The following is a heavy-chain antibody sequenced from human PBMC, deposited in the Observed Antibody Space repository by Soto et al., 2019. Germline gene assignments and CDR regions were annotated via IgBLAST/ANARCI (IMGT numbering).Heavy chain of an antibody. CDR1: GGSFSGYY. CDR2: INHSGST. D-gene: IGHD5-12*01. J-gene: IGHJ4*02. V-gene: IGHV4-34*01. CDR3: ARGGWLQFLGYFEY. Sequence: PSETLSLTCAVYGGSFSGYYWSWIRQPPGKGLEWIGEINHSGSTNYNPSLKSRVTISVDTSKNQFSLKLSSVTAADTAVYYCARGGWLQFLGYFEYWGQGALVTVSS.